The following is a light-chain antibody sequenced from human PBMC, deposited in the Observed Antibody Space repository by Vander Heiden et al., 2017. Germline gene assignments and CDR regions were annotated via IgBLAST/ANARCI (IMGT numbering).Light chain of an antibody. V-gene: IGKV4-1*01. CDR2: WAS. J-gene: IGKJ3*01. CDR3: QQYDSTPLT. CDR1: QSVLYSSNNKNY. Sequence: DIVMTQPPDSLAVSLGERATINCKSSQSVLYSSNNKNYLAWYQQKPGQPPKLLIYWASTRESGVPDRFSGSGSGTDFTLTISSLQAEDVAVYYCQQYDSTPLTFGPGTKVDIK.